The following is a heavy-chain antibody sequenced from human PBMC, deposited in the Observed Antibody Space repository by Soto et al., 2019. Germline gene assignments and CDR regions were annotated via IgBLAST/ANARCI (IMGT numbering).Heavy chain of an antibody. CDR1: GGSFSGYF. J-gene: IGHJ3*01. V-gene: IGHV4-34*01. CDR3: ARRRSSDWQVAFDF. CDR2: VNHNGRN. D-gene: IGHD6-19*01. Sequence: SETLSLTCDVYGGSFSGYFWNWIRQSPGKGLEWIGKVNHNGRNNYNPSLKSRVTISLDMSKKQISLKLTSVTAADTAVYYCARRRSSDWQVAFDFWGQGTMVTVSS.